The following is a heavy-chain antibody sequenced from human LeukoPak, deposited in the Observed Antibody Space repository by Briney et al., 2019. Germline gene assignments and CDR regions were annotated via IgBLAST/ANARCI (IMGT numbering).Heavy chain of an antibody. V-gene: IGHV3-23*01. CDR3: AKAREDYGDSVHDY. D-gene: IGHD4-17*01. J-gene: IGHJ4*02. Sequence: GGSLRLSCAASGFTFSSYAISWVRQAPGKGLEWVSAISGSGAGTYYADSVKGRFTISRDNSKNTLYLQMKSLRAEDTAVYYCAKAREDYGDSVHDYWGQGTLVTVSS. CDR1: GFTFSSYA. CDR2: ISGSGAGT.